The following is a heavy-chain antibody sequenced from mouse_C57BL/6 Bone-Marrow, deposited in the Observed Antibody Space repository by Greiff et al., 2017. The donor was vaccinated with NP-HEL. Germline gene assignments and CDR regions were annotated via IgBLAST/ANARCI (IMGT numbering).Heavy chain of an antibody. CDR1: GFSLSTFGMG. CDR3: ARIGLFHYYDSAWFAY. V-gene: IGHV8-8*01. CDR2: IWWDDDK. J-gene: IGHJ3*01. Sequence: QVTLKESGPGILQPSQTLSLTCSFSGFSLSTFGMGVGWIRQPSGKGLEWLAHIWWDDDKYYNPALKSRLTISKDTSKNQVFLKIANVDTADTATYYCARIGLFHYYDSAWFAYWGQGTLVTVSA. D-gene: IGHD2-4*01.